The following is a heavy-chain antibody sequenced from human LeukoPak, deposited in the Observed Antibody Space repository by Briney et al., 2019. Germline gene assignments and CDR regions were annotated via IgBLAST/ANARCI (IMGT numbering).Heavy chain of an antibody. Sequence: SETLSLICTVSGGFISNYYWSWVRQPPGKGLEWIGYIYDRVSTSYNPSLKSRVTISVDTSKNQFSLKLSSVTAEDTAVYYCFTDQVHLVAAGAWGQGTLVSVSS. CDR1: GGFISNYY. CDR2: IYDRVST. D-gene: IGHD6-13*01. CDR3: FTDQVHLVAAGA. J-gene: IGHJ5*02. V-gene: IGHV4-59*12.